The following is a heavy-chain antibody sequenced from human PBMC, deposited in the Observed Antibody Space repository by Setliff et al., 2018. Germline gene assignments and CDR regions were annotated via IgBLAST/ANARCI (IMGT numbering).Heavy chain of an antibody. CDR3: ARGAPQRSSFDSRYMDV. J-gene: IGHJ6*03. D-gene: IGHD1-1*01. CDR2: IYTSWST. CDR1: GDSISSRRNY. Sequence: TSETLSLTCTVSGDSISSRRNYWGWFRQPAGKELEWIGQIYTSWSTNYNPSLKSRATLSIDASKRQFPLKLTSVTAADTAVYYCARGAPQRSSFDSRYMDVWDKGATVTVSS. V-gene: IGHV4-61*09.